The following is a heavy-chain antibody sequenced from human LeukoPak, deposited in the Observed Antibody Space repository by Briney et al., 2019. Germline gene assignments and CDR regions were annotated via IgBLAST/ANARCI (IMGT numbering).Heavy chain of an antibody. D-gene: IGHD3-10*01. Sequence: PGGSQRLSCEASGLTFSSYWMSWVRQAPGKGLEWVANTNPGGGTKNYVASVKGRFTISRDNAKNSLYLQMNTLRAEDTAVYYCARDDTSAHFFDYWGQGTLVTVSS. V-gene: IGHV3-7*01. CDR2: TNPGGGTK. CDR1: GLTFSSYW. J-gene: IGHJ4*02. CDR3: ARDDTSAHFFDY.